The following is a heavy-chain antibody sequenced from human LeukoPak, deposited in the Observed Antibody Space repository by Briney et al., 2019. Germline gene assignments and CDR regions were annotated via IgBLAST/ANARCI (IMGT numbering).Heavy chain of an antibody. V-gene: IGHV3-21*01. J-gene: IGHJ6*04. D-gene: IGHD3-10*02. CDR3: AELGITMIGGV. CDR1: GFTFSSYS. CDR2: ISSSSSYI. Sequence: GGSLRLSCVASGFTFSSYSVNWVRQAPGKGLEWVSSISSSSSYIYYADSVKGRFTISRDNAKNSLYLQMNSLRAEDTAVYYCAELGITMIGGVWGKGTTVTISS.